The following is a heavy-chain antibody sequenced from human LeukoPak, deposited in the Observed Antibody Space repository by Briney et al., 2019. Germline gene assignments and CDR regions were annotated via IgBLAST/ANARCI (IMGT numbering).Heavy chain of an antibody. Sequence: PSETLSLTCTVSGGSISSYYWSWIRQPPGKGLEWIGYIYYSGSTNYSPSLKSRLTISVDTSKNQFSLKLSSVTAADTALYYCARTYGSSGLGYFDLWGRGTLVTVSS. J-gene: IGHJ2*01. CDR1: GGSISSYY. CDR2: IYYSGST. D-gene: IGHD6-13*01. V-gene: IGHV4-59*01. CDR3: ARTYGSSGLGYFDL.